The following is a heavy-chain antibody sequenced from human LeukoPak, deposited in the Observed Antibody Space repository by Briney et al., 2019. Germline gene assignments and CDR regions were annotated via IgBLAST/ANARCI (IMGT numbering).Heavy chain of an antibody. D-gene: IGHD3-10*01. CDR3: ARGVFGYYGSGSYLTPVDY. J-gene: IGHJ4*02. V-gene: IGHV1-2*02. Sequence: ASVKVSCKSSGYTFTGYYMRWVRQAPGQGLEWIGWINPNSGGTNYAQKFQGRVTMTRDTSISTAYMELSRLRSDDTAVYYCARGVFGYYGSGSYLTPVDYWGQGTLVTVSS. CDR1: GYTFTGYY. CDR2: INPNSGGT.